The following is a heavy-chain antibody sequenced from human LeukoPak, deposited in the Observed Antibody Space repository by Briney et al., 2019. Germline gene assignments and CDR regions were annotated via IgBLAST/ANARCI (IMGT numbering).Heavy chain of an antibody. D-gene: IGHD6-13*01. CDR2: ISYDGTKT. CDR1: GFSFSGSG. J-gene: IGHJ5*02. CDR3: AREGSIAAAGTNWFDP. V-gene: IGHV3-30*03. Sequence: PGRSLRLSCAASGFSFSGSGMHWVRQAPGKGLEWVALISYDGTKTFYPDSVKGRFTISRDNSKNTLYLQMNSLRAEDTAVYYCAREGSIAAAGTNWFDPWGQGTLVTVSS.